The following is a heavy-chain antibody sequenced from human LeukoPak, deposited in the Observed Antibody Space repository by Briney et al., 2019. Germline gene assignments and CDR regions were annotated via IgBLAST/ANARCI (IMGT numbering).Heavy chain of an antibody. CDR1: GGSISSYY. Sequence: PWETLSLTCTVSGGSISSYYWSWIRQPPGKGLEWIGYIYYSGSTNYNPSLKSRVTISVDTSKNQFSLKLSSVTAADTAVYYCARDYYDSSGYYSGFDYWGQGTLVTVSS. CDR2: IYYSGST. J-gene: IGHJ4*02. V-gene: IGHV4-59*01. CDR3: ARDYYDSSGYYSGFDY. D-gene: IGHD3-22*01.